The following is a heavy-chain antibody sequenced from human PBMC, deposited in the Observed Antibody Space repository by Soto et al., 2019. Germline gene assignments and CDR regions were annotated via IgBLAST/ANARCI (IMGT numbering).Heavy chain of an antibody. V-gene: IGHV4-59*08. CDR3: ARQSGYLIDY. D-gene: IGHD5-12*01. CDR2: IYYSGST. Sequence: PSETLSLTCTVSGGSISSYYWSWIRQPPGKGLEWIGYIYYSGSTNYNPSLKSRVTISVDTSKNQFSLKLSSVTAADTAVYYCARQSGYLIDYWGQGTLVTVSS. CDR1: GGSISSYY. J-gene: IGHJ4*02.